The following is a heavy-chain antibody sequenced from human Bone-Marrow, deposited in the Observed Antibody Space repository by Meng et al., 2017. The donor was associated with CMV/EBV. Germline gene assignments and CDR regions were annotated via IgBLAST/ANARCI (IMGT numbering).Heavy chain of an antibody. J-gene: IGHJ6*02. CDR1: GFTFSNYA. D-gene: IGHD6-13*01. Sequence: GESLKISCAASGFTFSNYALNWVRQAPGKGLEWVSSISTGSAYRYYADSVKGRCTISRDNAKNSLYLQMNSRRAEDTAVYFCARGVYSSPNYYGMDVWGQGTTVTVSS. CDR2: ISTGSAYR. V-gene: IGHV3-21*01. CDR3: ARGVYSSPNYYGMDV.